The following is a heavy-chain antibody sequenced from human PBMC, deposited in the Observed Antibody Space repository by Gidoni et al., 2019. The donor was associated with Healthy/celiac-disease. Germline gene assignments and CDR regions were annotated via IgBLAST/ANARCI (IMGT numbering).Heavy chain of an antibody. D-gene: IGHD6-6*01. V-gene: IGHV5-10-1*03. CDR2: IDPSDSYT. J-gene: IGHJ2*01. CDR3: ASVPLKSSSKGRGNYWYFDL. Sequence: EVQLVQSGAEVKKPGESLRISCKGSGYSFTSYWISWVRQMPGKGLEWMGRIDPSDSYTNYSPSFQGHVTISADKSISTAYLQWSSLKASDTAMYYCASVPLKSSSKGRGNYWYFDLWGRGTLVTVSS. CDR1: GYSFTSYW.